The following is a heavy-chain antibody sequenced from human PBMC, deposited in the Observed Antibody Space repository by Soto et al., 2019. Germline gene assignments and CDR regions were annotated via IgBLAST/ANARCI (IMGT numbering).Heavy chain of an antibody. Sequence: PGGSLRLSWGASGFTFSNYVRHWVRQAPGRGLEWVAIILHDGNNKYYADSVKGRFNISRDNSKNTLYLQMNSLRTEDTAIYYCVRDDEGGSYCDLGYWGQGTLVTVSS. V-gene: IGHV3-30-3*01. CDR3: VRDDEGGSYCDLGY. J-gene: IGHJ4*02. CDR1: GFTFSNYV. CDR2: ILHDGNNK. D-gene: IGHD3-10*01.